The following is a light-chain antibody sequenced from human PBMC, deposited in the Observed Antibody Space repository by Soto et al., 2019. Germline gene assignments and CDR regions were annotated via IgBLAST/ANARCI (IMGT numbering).Light chain of an antibody. CDR1: SSDVGTYNF. J-gene: IGLJ3*02. CDR3: ISYSSTSTPWV. CDR2: EVS. Sequence: QSVLTQPASVSGSPGQSITISCTGTSSDVGTYNFVSWYQQHPVKAPKLMIYEVSSRPSGVSNRFSGSKSGNTASLTISGLQAEDEADYYCISYSSTSTPWVFGGGTKLTVL. V-gene: IGLV2-14*01.